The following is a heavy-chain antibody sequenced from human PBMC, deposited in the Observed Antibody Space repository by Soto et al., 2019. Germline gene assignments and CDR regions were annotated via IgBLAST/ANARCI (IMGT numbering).Heavy chain of an antibody. CDR2: INPNSGGT. V-gene: IGHV1-2*04. CDR3: AREAVAGMNWFDP. J-gene: IGHJ5*02. CDR1: GYTFTGYY. D-gene: IGHD6-19*01. Sequence: QVQLVQSGAEVKKPGASVKVSCKASGYTFTGYYMHWVRQAPGQGLEWMGWINPNSGGTNYAQKFQGWVTMTRATSISTAYMELSRLRSDDTAVYYCAREAVAGMNWFDPWGQGTLVTVSS.